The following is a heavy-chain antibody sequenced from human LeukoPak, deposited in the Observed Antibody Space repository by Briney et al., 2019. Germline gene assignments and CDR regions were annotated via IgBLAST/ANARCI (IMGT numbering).Heavy chain of an antibody. D-gene: IGHD6-13*01. CDR3: ARPASSSWYYFDY. CDR2: ISYDGSNK. V-gene: IGHV3-30-3*01. J-gene: IGHJ4*02. Sequence: GGSLRLSCAASGFTFSNYWMTWVRQAPGKGLEWVAVISYDGSNKYYADSVKGRFTISRDNSKNTLYLQMNSLRAEDTAVYYCARPASSSWYYFDYWGQGTLVTVSS. CDR1: GFTFSNYW.